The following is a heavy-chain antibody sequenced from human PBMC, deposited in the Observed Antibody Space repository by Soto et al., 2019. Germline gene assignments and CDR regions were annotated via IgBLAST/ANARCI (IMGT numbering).Heavy chain of an antibody. J-gene: IGHJ3*02. V-gene: IGHV3-30*18. CDR3: AKALGHRGRGAFDI. CDR2: ISYDGSNK. D-gene: IGHD7-27*01. CDR1: GFTFSSYG. Sequence: QVQLVESGGGVVQPGRSLRLSCAASGFTFSSYGMHWVRQAPGKGLEWVAVISYDGSNKYYADSVKGRFTISRDNSKNSLYLQRNRLRAEDTSVYYCAKALGHRGRGAFDIWGQGTMVTVSS.